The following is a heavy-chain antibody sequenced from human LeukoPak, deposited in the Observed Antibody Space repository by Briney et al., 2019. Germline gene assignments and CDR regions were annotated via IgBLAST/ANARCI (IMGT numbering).Heavy chain of an antibody. Sequence: PGGSLRLSCAASGFTFSSYAMHWLRQAPGKGLEWVAVISYDGSNKYYADSVKGRFTISRDNSKNTLYLQMNSLRAEDTAVYYCAKPPRIAVRWFDPWGQGTLVTVSS. J-gene: IGHJ5*02. CDR2: ISYDGSNK. D-gene: IGHD6-19*01. CDR3: AKPPRIAVRWFDP. CDR1: GFTFSSYA. V-gene: IGHV3-30*04.